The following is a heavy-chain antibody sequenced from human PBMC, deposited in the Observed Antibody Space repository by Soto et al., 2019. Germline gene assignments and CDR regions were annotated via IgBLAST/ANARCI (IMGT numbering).Heavy chain of an antibody. Sequence: HPGGSLRLSCAASGFTFGTYTMNWVRQAPGKGLEWVSALGGGGDTHYAESVKGRFTISRDYSKNILLLQMNSLRDEDSAIYYCTKDRHPDGIWTFDFRGQGTLVTVSS. CDR1: GFTFGTYT. V-gene: IGHV3-23*01. J-gene: IGHJ4*02. CDR2: LGGGGDT. D-gene: IGHD3-9*01. CDR3: TKDRHPDGIWTFDF.